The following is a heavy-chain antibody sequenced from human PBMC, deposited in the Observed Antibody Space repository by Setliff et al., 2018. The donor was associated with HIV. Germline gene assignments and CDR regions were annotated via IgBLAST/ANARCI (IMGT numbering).Heavy chain of an antibody. Sequence: PSETLSLTCTVSGGSISSRDYYWGWLRQPPGKGLEWIATIYYSGSSYYNPSLKSRVTISVDTSKNQLSLELSSVTAADTAVYYCARHAVSPIPGISAAGGYFDYWGQGTLVTVSS. CDR3: ARHAVSPIPGISAAGGYFDY. D-gene: IGHD6-13*01. CDR2: IYYSGSS. V-gene: IGHV4-39*01. CDR1: GGSISSRDYY. J-gene: IGHJ4*02.